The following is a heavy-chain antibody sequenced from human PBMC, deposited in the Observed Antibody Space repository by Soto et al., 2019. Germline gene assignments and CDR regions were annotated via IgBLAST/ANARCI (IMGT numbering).Heavy chain of an antibody. CDR1: GYTFTAYY. CDR2: INPNSGVA. CDR3: ARQGSGTEYPQYFYYVMAV. D-gene: IGHD6-19*01. V-gene: IGHV1-2*02. Sequence: QVQLVQSGAEVEKPGASVRVSCKTSGYTFTAYYIHWVRQAPGRGLEWMGWINPNSGVANYAQNSQGRFTMTRDTSISTVYLDLSKMRSEDTTVYYCARQGSGTEYPQYFYYVMAVWGQGTTAAAAS. J-gene: IGHJ6*02.